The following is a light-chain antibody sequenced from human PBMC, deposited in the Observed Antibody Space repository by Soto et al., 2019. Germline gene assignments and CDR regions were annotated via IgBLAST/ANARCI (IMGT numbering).Light chain of an antibody. V-gene: IGKV3D-20*02. CDR3: QQRQYWPPIT. CDR1: QSVCSSC. CDR2: GAS. J-gene: IGKJ5*01. Sequence: EIVLTQSPGTLSLSPGERATLSCRASQSVCSSCLAWYQQKPGQPPRLLIYGASSRATAIPDTFSGSGSGTDFTLTISSLEPEDFAIYYCQQRQYWPPITFGQGTRLEIK.